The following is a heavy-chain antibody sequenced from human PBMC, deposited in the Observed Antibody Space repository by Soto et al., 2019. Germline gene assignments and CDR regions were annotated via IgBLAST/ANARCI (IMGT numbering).Heavy chain of an antibody. CDR1: GFTFSNAW. J-gene: IGHJ5*02. CDR2: IKSKTDGGTT. Sequence: GGSLRLSCAASGFTFSNAWMNWVRQAPGKGLEWVGRIKSKTDGGTTDYAAPVKGRFTISRDDSKNTLYLQMNSLKTEDTAVYYCTTDRTYYDFWSGYNGFGPWGQGTLVTVSS. D-gene: IGHD3-3*01. V-gene: IGHV3-15*07. CDR3: TTDRTYYDFWSGYNGFGP.